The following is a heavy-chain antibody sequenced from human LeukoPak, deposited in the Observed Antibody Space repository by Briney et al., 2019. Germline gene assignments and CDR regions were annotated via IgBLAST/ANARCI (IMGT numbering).Heavy chain of an antibody. CDR1: GLTFTDYD. D-gene: IGHD6-19*01. CDR2: IKQDGSEK. CDR3: ARGRWQVF. J-gene: IGHJ4*02. Sequence: GGSLTLSCAASGLTFTDYDMGWVRQAPGKGPEWVANIKQDGSEKYYVDSVKGRFTISRDNAKNSLYLQMNGLRAEDTALYYCARGRWQVFRGQGTLVTVSS. V-gene: IGHV3-7*01.